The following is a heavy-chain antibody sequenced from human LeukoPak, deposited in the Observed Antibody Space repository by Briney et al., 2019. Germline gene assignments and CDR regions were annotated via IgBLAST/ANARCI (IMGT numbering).Heavy chain of an antibody. J-gene: IGHJ6*03. CDR3: ASGYYYYYYMDV. V-gene: IGHV4-59*01. CDR1: GGSISSYY. Sequence: NPSETLSLTCTVSGGSISSYYWSWIRQPPGKGLEWIGYIYYSGSTNYNPSLKSRVTISVKTSKNQFSLKLSSVTAADTAVYYCASGYYYYYYMDVWGKGTTVTVSS. CDR2: IYYSGST.